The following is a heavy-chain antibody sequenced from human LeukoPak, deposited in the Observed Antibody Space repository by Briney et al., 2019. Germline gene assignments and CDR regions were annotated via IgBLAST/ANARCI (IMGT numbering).Heavy chain of an antibody. CDR1: GFTFSNYA. D-gene: IGHD3-3*01. J-gene: IGHJ1*01. CDR2: ISGSGGST. CDR3: AKGGNNDFWGGYYGSDFQH. Sequence: GGSLRLSCDASGFTFSNYAMSWVRQAPGKGLEWVSAISGSGGSTYYADSVKDRFTISRDNSKNTLYLQMNSLRAEDTAVYYCAKGGNNDFWGGYYGSDFQHWGQGTLVTVSS. V-gene: IGHV3-23*01.